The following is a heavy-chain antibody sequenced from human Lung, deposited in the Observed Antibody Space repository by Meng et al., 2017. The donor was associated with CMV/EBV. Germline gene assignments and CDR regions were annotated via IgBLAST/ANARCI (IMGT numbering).Heavy chain of an antibody. D-gene: IGHD2/OR15-2a*01. CDR2: ISTNTGTP. CDR3: ARGGNFDP. CDR1: GYTFSTYT. V-gene: IGHV7-4-1*02. J-gene: IGHJ5*02. Sequence: QVQLVELGSELKKPGASVRVSCKASGYTFSTYTINWVRQAHGRGLEWMGWISTNTGTPTYTQGFTGRFVFSLDTSVSTAYLQISSLKAEDTAVYYCARGGNFDPWGQGTLVTVSS.